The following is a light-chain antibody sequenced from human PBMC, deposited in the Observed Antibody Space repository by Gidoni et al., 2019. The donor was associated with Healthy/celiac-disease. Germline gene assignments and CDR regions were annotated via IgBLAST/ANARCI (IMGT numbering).Light chain of an antibody. J-gene: IGKJ3*01. CDR2: AAS. V-gene: IGKV1-39*01. Sequence: DIQLTQSPSYLSASVGDRVTITCRASQSISSYLNWYQQKPGKAPKLLISAASSLRSGVPSRFSGGGSGTVFTLTISSLQPEDFATYYCQQSYSTPFTFGPGTKVDIK. CDR3: QQSYSTPFT. CDR1: QSISSY.